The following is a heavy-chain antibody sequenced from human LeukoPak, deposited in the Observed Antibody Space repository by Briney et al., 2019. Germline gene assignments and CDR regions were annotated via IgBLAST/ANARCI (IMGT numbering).Heavy chain of an antibody. D-gene: IGHD2-15*01. J-gene: IGHJ5*02. CDR3: ARGGSDIVVVVAATASWFDP. V-gene: IGHV4-34*01. CDR2: INHSGST. Sequence: PSETLSLTCAVYGGSFSGYYWSWIRQPPGKGLEWIGEINHSGSTNYNPSLKSRVTISVDTSKNQFSLKLSSVTAADTAVYYCARGGSDIVVVVAATASWFDPWGQGTLVTVSS. CDR1: GGSFSGYY.